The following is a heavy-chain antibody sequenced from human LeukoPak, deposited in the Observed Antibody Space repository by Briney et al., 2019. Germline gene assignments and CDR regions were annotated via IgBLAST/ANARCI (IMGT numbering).Heavy chain of an antibody. D-gene: IGHD2-21*02. V-gene: IGHV3-23*01. CDR3: ARVSPEVTLDY. CDR1: GFTFSSYA. Sequence: PGGSLRLSCAASGFTFSSYAMSWVRQAPGKGLEWVSAISGSGGSTYYADSVKGRFTISRDNTKSTLYLQMNSLRADDTAVYYCARVSPEVTLDYWGQGTLVTVSS. J-gene: IGHJ4*02. CDR2: ISGSGGST.